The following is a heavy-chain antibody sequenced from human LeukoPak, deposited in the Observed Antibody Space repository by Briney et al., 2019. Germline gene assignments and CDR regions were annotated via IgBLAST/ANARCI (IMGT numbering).Heavy chain of an antibody. D-gene: IGHD6-13*01. CDR2: INWSGGST. Sequence: GGSLRLSCAASGFTFSDHGMSWVRQAPGKGLEWVSGINWSGGSTAYADSVKGRFSISRDNAKNSLYLQMDSLRAEDTALYYCARDLAAGTAAWGQGTTVTVSS. CDR3: ARDLAAGTAA. V-gene: IGHV3-20*04. J-gene: IGHJ6*02. CDR1: GFTFSDHG.